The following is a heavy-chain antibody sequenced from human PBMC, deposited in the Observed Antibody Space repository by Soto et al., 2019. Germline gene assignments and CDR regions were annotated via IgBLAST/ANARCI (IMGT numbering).Heavy chain of an antibody. D-gene: IGHD2-21*02. CDR2: IYSGGST. J-gene: IGHJ3*02. Sequence: EVQLVESGGGLVQPGGSLRLSCAASGFTVSSNYMSWVRQAPGKGLEWVSVIYSGGSTYYADSVKGRFTISRDNSKNTLYLQMNSLRAEDTAVYYCARHIVVVTAVFDAFDIWGQGTMVTVSS. V-gene: IGHV3-66*04. CDR3: ARHIVVVTAVFDAFDI. CDR1: GFTVSSNY.